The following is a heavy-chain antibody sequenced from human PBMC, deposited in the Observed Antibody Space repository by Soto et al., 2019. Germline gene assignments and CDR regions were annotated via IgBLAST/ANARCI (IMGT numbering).Heavy chain of an antibody. CDR2: IYSDGST. V-gene: IGHV3-53*01. D-gene: IGHD3-10*01. CDR3: ARDRSGSSGYYGMDV. CDR1: GFTVSSNY. J-gene: IGHJ6*02. Sequence: QPGGSLRLSCAASGFTVSSNYMSWVRQAPGKGLEWVSVIYSDGSTYYADSVKCRFTISRDNSKNMLYLQMNSRRAEDTAVYYCARDRSGSSGYYGMDVWGQGTTVTVSS.